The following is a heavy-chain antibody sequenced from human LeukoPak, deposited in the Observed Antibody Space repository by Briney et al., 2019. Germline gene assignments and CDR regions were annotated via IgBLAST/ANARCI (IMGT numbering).Heavy chain of an antibody. J-gene: IGHJ4*02. V-gene: IGHV3-9*01. Sequence: GGSLRLSCAASGFTFDDYAMHWVRQAPGKGLEWVSGISWNSGSIGYADSVKGRFTISRDNAKNSLYLQMNSLRAEDKALYYCAKGEHYYDSGGSAFDLWGQGTLVTVSS. CDR1: GFTFDDYA. CDR3: AKGEHYYDSGGSAFDL. D-gene: IGHD3-22*01. CDR2: ISWNSGSI.